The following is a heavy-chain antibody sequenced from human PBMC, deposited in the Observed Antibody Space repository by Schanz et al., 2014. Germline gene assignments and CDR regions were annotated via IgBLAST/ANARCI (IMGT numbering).Heavy chain of an antibody. Sequence: EVQLVESGGGLVKPGGSLRLSCAASGFTFNYAWMNWVRQAPGKGLEWVARIKSESDGGTTDYAAPVQGRFTISRDDSKSTLYLQRNSLKTEDTSVYNCTTPDYYGSESYADAFDIWGQGTKVTVSS. V-gene: IGHV3-15*01. J-gene: IGHJ3*02. CDR3: TTPDYYGSESYADAFDI. D-gene: IGHD3-10*01. CDR2: IKSESDGGTT. CDR1: GFTFNYAW.